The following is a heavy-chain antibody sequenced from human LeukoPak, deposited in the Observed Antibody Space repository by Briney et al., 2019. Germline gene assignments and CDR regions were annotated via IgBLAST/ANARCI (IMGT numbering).Heavy chain of an antibody. J-gene: IGHJ4*02. V-gene: IGHV3-72*01. CDR1: GFTFSDLY. CDR3: ARDTSGSPDDY. D-gene: IGHD3-22*01. Sequence: GGSLRLSCAASGFTFSDLYMNWVRQAPGKGLEWVARIRNKRTGYTTEYAASVKGRFTISRDDSKNSLCLQMNSLKTEDTAVYYCARDTSGSPDDYWGQGTLVTVSS. CDR2: IRNKRTGYTT.